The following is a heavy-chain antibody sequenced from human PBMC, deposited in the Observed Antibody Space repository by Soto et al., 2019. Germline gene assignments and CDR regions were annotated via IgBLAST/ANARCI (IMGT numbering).Heavy chain of an antibody. J-gene: IGHJ6*02. Sequence: XVATLVNPTQSLTLTCTFSGFSLSTSGMCVSWIRQPPGKALEWLALIDWDDDKYYSTSLKTRLTISKDTSKNQVVLTMTNMEPVDTATYYCARMGGYYYGMDVWGQGTTVTASS. CDR1: GFSLSTSGMC. V-gene: IGHV2-70*01. D-gene: IGHD2-15*01. CDR2: IDWDDDK. CDR3: ARMGGYYYGMDV.